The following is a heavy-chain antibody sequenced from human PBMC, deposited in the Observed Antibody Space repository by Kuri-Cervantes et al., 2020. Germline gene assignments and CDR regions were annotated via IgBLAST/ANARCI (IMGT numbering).Heavy chain of an antibody. CDR3: ARVNRYAYWYFDL. CDR2: INPNSGGT. CDR1: GYTFTVYY. V-gene: IGHV1-2*02. Sequence: ASVKVSCKASGYTFTVYYMQWVRQAPGQGLEWMRWINPNSGGTNYAQKFQGRVTMTRDTSISTAYMELSRLRSDDTAVYYCARVNRYAYWYFDLWGRGTLVTVSS. J-gene: IGHJ2*01. D-gene: IGHD2-8*01.